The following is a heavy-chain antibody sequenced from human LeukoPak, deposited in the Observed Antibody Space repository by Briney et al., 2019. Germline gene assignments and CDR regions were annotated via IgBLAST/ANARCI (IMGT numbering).Heavy chain of an antibody. CDR2: IWYDGTNK. Sequence: GGSLRLSCAASRFTFTSYGMHWVRQAPGKGLEWVAVIWYDGTNKYYADSVKGRFTISRDNSENTLYPQMDSLRAEDTAMYYCARKTPSGGWNFDYWGQGTLVTVSS. V-gene: IGHV3-33*01. J-gene: IGHJ4*02. D-gene: IGHD6-19*01. CDR3: ARKTPSGGWNFDY. CDR1: RFTFTSYG.